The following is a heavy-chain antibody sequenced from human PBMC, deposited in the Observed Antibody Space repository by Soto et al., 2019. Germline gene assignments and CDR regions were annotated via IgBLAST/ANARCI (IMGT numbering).Heavy chain of an antibody. D-gene: IGHD4-17*01. CDR2: ISGSGGST. CDR1: GFTFSSYA. V-gene: IGHV3-23*01. Sequence: PGGSLRLSCAASGFTFSSYAMSWVRQAPGKGLEWVSAISGSGGSTYYADFVKGRFTISRDNSKNTLYLQMNSLRAEDTAVYYCAKRFDYAFYFDYWGQGTLVTVSS. J-gene: IGHJ4*02. CDR3: AKRFDYAFYFDY.